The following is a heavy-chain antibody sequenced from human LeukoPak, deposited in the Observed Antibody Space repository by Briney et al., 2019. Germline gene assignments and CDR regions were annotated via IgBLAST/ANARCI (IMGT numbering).Heavy chain of an antibody. V-gene: IGHV4-34*01. CDR2: INHSGST. CDR1: GGSFSGYY. CDR3: ARGRTMVRGVSKRNWMDV. J-gene: IGHJ6*04. D-gene: IGHD3-10*01. Sequence: SETLSLTCAVYGGSFSGYYWSRIRQPPGKGLEWIGEINHSGSTNYNPSLKSRVTISVDTSKNQFSPKLSSVTAADTAVYYCARGRTMVRGVSKRNWMDVWGKGTTVTVSS.